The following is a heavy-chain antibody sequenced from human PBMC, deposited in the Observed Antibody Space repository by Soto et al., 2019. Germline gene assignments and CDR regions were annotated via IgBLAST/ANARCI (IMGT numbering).Heavy chain of an antibody. V-gene: IGHV4-39*01. D-gene: IGHD3-3*01. CDR1: GGSISSSSYY. CDR3: AAFGVVTYYYYYYMDV. CDR2: IYYSGST. Sequence: QLQLQESRPGLVKPSETLSLTCTVSGGSISSSSYYWGWIRQPPGKGLEWIGRIYYSGSTYYNPSLKSRVTIAVDTSKTQFSLKLSSVTAADTAVYYCAAFGVVTYYYYYYMDVWGKGTTVTVSS. J-gene: IGHJ6*03.